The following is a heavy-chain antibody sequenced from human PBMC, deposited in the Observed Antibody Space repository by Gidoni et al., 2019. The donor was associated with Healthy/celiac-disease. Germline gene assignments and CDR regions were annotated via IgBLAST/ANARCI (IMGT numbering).Heavy chain of an antibody. CDR2: INHSGST. CDR1: GGSFSGYY. CDR3: ARGLVAARHYYYYGMDV. J-gene: IGHJ6*02. Sequence: QVQLQQWGAGLLKPSETLSPPCPGQGGSFSGYYWSWIRQPPGKGLEWIGEINHSGSTNYNPSLKSRVTISVDTSKNQFSLKLSSVTAADTAVYYCARGLVAARHYYYYGMDVWGQGTTVTVSS. D-gene: IGHD6-6*01. V-gene: IGHV4-34*01.